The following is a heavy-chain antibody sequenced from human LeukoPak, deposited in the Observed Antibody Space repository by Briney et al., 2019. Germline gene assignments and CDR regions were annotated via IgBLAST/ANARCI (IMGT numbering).Heavy chain of an antibody. J-gene: IGHJ4*02. CDR1: GFTFSSYA. CDR3: ARDPDSSGYYAYYFDY. D-gene: IGHD3-22*01. Sequence: GRSLRLSCAASGFTFSSYAMHWVRQALGKGLEWVAVISYDGSNKYYADSVKGRFTISRDNSKNTLYLQMNSLRAEDTAVYYCARDPDSSGYYAYYFDYWGQGTLVTVSS. V-gene: IGHV3-30-3*01. CDR2: ISYDGSNK.